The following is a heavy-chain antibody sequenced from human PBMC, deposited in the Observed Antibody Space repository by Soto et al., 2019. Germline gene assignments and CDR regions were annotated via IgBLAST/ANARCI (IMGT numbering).Heavy chain of an antibody. Sequence: QVQLVQSGAEVKKPGASVKVSCKASGYTFTSYGISWVRQAPGHGLEWMGWISAYNGNTNYAQKLQGRVTMTTDTSTSTAYRELRSLRSDDTAVYYCARAYCSGGSCSVYYYYGMDVWGQGTTVTVSS. CDR1: GYTFTSYG. J-gene: IGHJ6*02. CDR3: ARAYCSGGSCSVYYYYGMDV. V-gene: IGHV1-18*04. D-gene: IGHD2-15*01. CDR2: ISAYNGNT.